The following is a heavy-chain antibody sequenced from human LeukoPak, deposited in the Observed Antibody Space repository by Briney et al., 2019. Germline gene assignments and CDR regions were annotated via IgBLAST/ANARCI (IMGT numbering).Heavy chain of an antibody. CDR1: GGSISSYY. Sequence: PSETLSLTCTVSGGSISSYYWSWIRQPPGKGLEWIGYIYYSGSTNYNPSLKSRVTISVDTSKNQFSLKLSSVTAADTAVYYCARWWPSGVDCSSTSCHKTNWFDPWGQGTLVTVSS. V-gene: IGHV4-59*01. J-gene: IGHJ5*02. CDR2: IYYSGST. CDR3: ARWWPSGVDCSSTSCHKTNWFDP. D-gene: IGHD2-2*01.